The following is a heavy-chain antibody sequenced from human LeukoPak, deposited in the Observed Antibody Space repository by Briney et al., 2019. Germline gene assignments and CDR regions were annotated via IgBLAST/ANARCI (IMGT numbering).Heavy chain of an antibody. J-gene: IGHJ6*02. CDR3: AREALYATYGMDV. D-gene: IGHD2-8*01. Sequence: PSETLSLTCTVSGGSISGYYWSWIRQPPGKGLEWIGEINHSGSTNYNPSLKSRVTISVDTSKNQFSLKLSSVTAADTAVYYCAREALYATYGMDVWGQGTTVTVSS. CDR1: GGSISGYY. CDR2: INHSGST. V-gene: IGHV4-34*01.